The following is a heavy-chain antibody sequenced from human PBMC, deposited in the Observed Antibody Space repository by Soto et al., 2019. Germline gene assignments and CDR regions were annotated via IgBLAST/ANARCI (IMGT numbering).Heavy chain of an antibody. V-gene: IGHV3-53*01. J-gene: IGHJ6*02. CDR1: GFTVGSNY. CDR2: IYSEGTP. Sequence: GGSLRLSCAASGFTVGSNYMSWVRQAPGKGLEWVSVIYSEGTPYYADSVKGRFTISRENSNNTLYLHMNNLRAEDTAVYYCARSTYYDVLSGSYYYYAMDVWGQGTTVTVSS. D-gene: IGHD3-9*01. CDR3: ARSTYYDVLSGSYYYYAMDV.